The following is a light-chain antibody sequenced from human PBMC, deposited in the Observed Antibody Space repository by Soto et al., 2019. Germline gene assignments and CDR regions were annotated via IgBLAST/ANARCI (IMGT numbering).Light chain of an antibody. CDR3: QQYGRSPLMYT. CDR2: GAS. CDR1: QSVNSNF. Sequence: DIVLTQSPGTLSLSPGERATLSCRASQSVNSNFLAWYQQKPGQAPRLLIYGASTRAAGVPDRFSGSGSGTDFTLTITRLEPEDFAMYYCQQYGRSPLMYTFGQGTKLGVK. V-gene: IGKV3-20*01. J-gene: IGKJ2*01.